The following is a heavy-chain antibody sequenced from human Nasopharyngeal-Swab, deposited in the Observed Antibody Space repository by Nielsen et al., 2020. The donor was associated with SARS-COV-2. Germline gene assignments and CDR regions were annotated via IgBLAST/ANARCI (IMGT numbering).Heavy chain of an antibody. CDR2: IDWDDDK. V-gene: IGHV2-70*01. D-gene: IGHD3-3*01. CDR3: ARSYDFWNGYSSYYYMDV. J-gene: IGHJ6*03. Sequence: WIRQPPGKALEWLALIDWDDDKYYSTSLKTRLTISKDTSKNQVVLTMTNMDPVDTATYYCARSYDFWNGYSSYYYMDVWGKGTTVTVSS.